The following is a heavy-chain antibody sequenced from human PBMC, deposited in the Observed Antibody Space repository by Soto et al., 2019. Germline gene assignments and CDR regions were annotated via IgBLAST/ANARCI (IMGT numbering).Heavy chain of an antibody. J-gene: IGHJ4*02. CDR2: ISGSGATT. V-gene: IGHV3-23*01. CDR1: GFTFNRYA. D-gene: IGHD2-21*02. Sequence: LRLSCAASGFTFNRYAMNWVRQAAGKGLEWVSGISGSGATTYYADSVKGRFTISRDNSKNTLYLQMNSLGAGDTAVYYRAKDPEVVVTAPDYWGQGTLVTVS. CDR3: AKDPEVVVTAPDY.